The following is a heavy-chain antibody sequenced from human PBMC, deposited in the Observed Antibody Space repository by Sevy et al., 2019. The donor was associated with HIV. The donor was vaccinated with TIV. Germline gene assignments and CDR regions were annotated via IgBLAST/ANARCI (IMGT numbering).Heavy chain of an antibody. D-gene: IGHD2-2*01. CDR1: GGSISGYY. CDR3: ARAPPVVVVPGAPSWFDP. J-gene: IGHJ5*02. Sequence: SETLSLTCAVYGGSISGYYWNWIHQTPGKGLEWIGEINHSGSTYYNPSLKSRVTISVDTSKNQFSLRLNSVTAADTAVYYCARAPPVVVVPGAPSWFDPWGQGTLVTVSS. CDR2: INHSGST. V-gene: IGHV4-34*01.